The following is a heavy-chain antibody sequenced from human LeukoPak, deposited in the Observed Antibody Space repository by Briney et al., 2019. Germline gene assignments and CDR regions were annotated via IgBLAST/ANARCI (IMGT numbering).Heavy chain of an antibody. D-gene: IGHD4-23*01. J-gene: IGHJ4*02. V-gene: IGHV3-30*02. CDR1: GFTFSSYG. Sequence: GGSLRLSCAASGFTFSSYGMHWVRQAPGEGLEWVAFIRYDGSNKYYADSVKGRFTISRDNSKNTLYLLMNSLRVEDTAVYYCARDITRGGNSGEKDYWGQGTLVTVSS. CDR3: ARDITRGGNSGEKDY. CDR2: IRYDGSNK.